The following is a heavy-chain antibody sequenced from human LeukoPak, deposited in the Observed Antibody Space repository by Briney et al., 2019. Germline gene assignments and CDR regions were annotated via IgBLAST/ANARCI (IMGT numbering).Heavy chain of an antibody. Sequence: PGGSRRLSCAASGFSFRSYSMDWVRQAPGKGLEWVSSITGISPYISYADSVKGRFTISRDNAENSLFLQMNSLRSEDTAVYFCARDRLEGGETFDAWGQGTLVTVSS. CDR2: ITGISPYI. CDR1: GFSFRSYS. J-gene: IGHJ4*02. D-gene: IGHD1-1*01. CDR3: ARDRLEGGETFDA. V-gene: IGHV3-21*01.